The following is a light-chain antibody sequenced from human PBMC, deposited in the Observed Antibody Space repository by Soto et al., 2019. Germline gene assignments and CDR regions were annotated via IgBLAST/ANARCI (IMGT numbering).Light chain of an antibody. CDR1: QSLLHSNGYTY. J-gene: IGKJ5*01. CDR2: LGS. CDR3: MQALQIPLT. V-gene: IGKV2-28*01. Sequence: DLVMTQSPLSLPVTPGEPASISCRSSQSLLHSNGYTYLDWYLQKPGQSPQLLIYLGSNRASGVPDRFSGSGSGTDFTLRISRVEAEDVGVIYCMQALQIPLTFGQGTRLEIK.